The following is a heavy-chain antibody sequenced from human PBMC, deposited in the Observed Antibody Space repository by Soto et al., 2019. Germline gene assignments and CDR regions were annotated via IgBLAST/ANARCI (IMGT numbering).Heavy chain of an antibody. CDR3: ARDGANYDILTGYYYYYGMDV. CDR2: ISSSSSTI. J-gene: IGHJ6*02. Sequence: GGSLRLSCAASGFTFSSYSMNWVRQAPGKGLEWVSYISSSSSTIYYADSVKGRFTISRDNAKNSLYLQMNSLRDEDTAVYYCARDGANYDILTGYYYYYGMDVWGQGTTVTVSS. V-gene: IGHV3-48*02. D-gene: IGHD3-9*01. CDR1: GFTFSSYS.